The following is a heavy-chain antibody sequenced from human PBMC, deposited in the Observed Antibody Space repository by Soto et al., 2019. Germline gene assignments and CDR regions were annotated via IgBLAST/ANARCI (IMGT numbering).Heavy chain of an antibody. CDR3: AREKKDYGSGGLYYFDY. Sequence: QVQLQESGPGLVKPSQTLSLTCTVSGGSISSGGYYWSWIRQHPGKGLEWIGYIDYSGSTYYNPSLKSRVTISVDTSKNQFSLKLSSVTAADTAVYYCAREKKDYGSGGLYYFDYWGQGTLVTVSS. CDR2: IDYSGST. D-gene: IGHD3-10*01. V-gene: IGHV4-31*03. J-gene: IGHJ4*02. CDR1: GGSISSGGYY.